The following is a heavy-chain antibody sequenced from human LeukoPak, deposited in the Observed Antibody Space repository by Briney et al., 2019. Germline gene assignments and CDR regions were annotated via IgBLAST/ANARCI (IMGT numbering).Heavy chain of an antibody. CDR3: ARGYDTTGYFSY. V-gene: IGHV7-4-1*02. CDR2: IDTNTGNP. D-gene: IGHD3-22*01. Sequence: ASVKVSCKASGYTFTSFGLSWVRQAPGRGLEWMGWIDTNTGNPTYAQGFIGRFVFSLDTSVTTAYLQISSLKAEDTAVYYCARGYDTTGYFSYWGQGTLVAVSS. J-gene: IGHJ4*02. CDR1: GYTFTSFG.